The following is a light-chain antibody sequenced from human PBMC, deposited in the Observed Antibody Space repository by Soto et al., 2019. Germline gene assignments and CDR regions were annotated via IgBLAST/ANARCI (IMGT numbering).Light chain of an antibody. CDR3: QHYDDYSGT. J-gene: IGKJ1*01. V-gene: IGKV1-5*03. CDR2: RAS. CDR1: QSITGS. Sequence: DIQMTQSPSTLSASVGDRVSITCRASQSITGSLACYQQRPGKAPKALIYRASSLEAGVPSRFSGSGSGTEFTLTISSLQPDDFATYYCQHYDDYSGTFGQGTKVEI.